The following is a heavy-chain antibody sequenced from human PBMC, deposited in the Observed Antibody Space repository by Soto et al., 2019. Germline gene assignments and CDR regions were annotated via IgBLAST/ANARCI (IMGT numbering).Heavy chain of an antibody. CDR3: ATSAEDRIAVAAALDY. V-gene: IGHV3-23*01. J-gene: IGHJ4*02. CDR1: GWSFRSYS. CDR2: ISGSGGSI. D-gene: IGHD6-19*01. Sequence: GGSPTLASATSGWSFRSYSINWVRQAPGKGLEWVSAISGSGGSIYYADSVKGRFTISRDNSKNTLYLQMNSLRAEDTAVYYCATSAEDRIAVAAALDYWGQGTLVTVSS.